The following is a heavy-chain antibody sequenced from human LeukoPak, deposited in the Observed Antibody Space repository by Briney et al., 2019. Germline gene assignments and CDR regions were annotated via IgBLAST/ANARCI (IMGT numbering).Heavy chain of an antibody. CDR2: IYYSGNS. Sequence: MASETLSLTCTVSGGSISTYYWSWIRQPPGKGLEWIGCIYYSGNSNYNPSLKSRVTISVDTSKNQFSLKLSSVTAADTAVYYCAGLGASGNGYLSWFDPWGQGTLVTVSS. CDR1: GGSISTYY. J-gene: IGHJ5*02. CDR3: AGLGASGNGYLSWFDP. V-gene: IGHV4-59*01. D-gene: IGHD3-22*01.